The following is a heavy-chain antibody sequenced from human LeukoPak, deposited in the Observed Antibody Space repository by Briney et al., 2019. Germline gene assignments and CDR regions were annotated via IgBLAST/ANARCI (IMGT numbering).Heavy chain of an antibody. V-gene: IGHV3-23*01. J-gene: IGHJ4*02. CDR2: ISGSGGST. Sequence: RSLRLSCAASGFTFSSYALSWVRQAPGKGLEWVSAISGSGGSTYYADSVKGRFTISRDNSKNTLYLQMNSLRAEDTAVYYCAKVVKLQYNYWGQGTLVTVSS. CDR3: AKVVKLQYNY. D-gene: IGHD3-16*02. CDR1: GFTFSSYA.